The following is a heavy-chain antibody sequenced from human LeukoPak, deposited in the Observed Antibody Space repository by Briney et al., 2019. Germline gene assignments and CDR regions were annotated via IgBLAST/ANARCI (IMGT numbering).Heavy chain of an antibody. V-gene: IGHV5-10-1*01. CDR2: IDPSDSYT. J-gene: IGHJ3*02. Sequence: ESLRLYCKCSGYSLTRYWISLVRQMPGKGLEWMGRIDPSDSYTNYSPSFQGHVTISADKSISNAYLQWSSLKASDTAMYYCASVFDYDDAFDIWGQGTMVTVSS. CDR3: ASVFDYDDAFDI. CDR1: GYSLTRYW. D-gene: IGHD3-9*01.